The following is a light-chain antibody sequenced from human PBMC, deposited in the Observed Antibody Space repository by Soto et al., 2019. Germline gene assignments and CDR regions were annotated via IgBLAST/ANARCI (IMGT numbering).Light chain of an antibody. CDR2: VGS. CDR3: MQALQTPT. V-gene: IGKV2-28*01. CDR1: QSLLHSNGYNY. Sequence: DIVMTQSPLSLSVTPGEPASIPCRSSQSLLHSNGYNYLDWYLQKPGQSPQVLIYVGSNRASGVPDRFSGSGSGTDFTLKISRVEAEDVGVYYCMQALQTPTFGQGTKVDIK. J-gene: IGKJ1*01.